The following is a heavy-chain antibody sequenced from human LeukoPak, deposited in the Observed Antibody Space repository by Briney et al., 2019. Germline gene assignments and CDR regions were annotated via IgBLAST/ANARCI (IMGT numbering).Heavy chain of an antibody. CDR2: ISAYNGNT. CDR1: GYTFTSYG. Sequence: GASVKVSCKASGYTFTSYGISWVRQAPGQGLEWMGWISAYNGNTNYAQKLQGRVTMTTDTSTSTAYMELRSLRSDDTAVYYCARGVYCCGYYYGWYFDYWGQGTLVTVSS. V-gene: IGHV1-18*01. CDR3: ARGVYCCGYYYGWYFDY. D-gene: IGHD3-10*01. J-gene: IGHJ4*02.